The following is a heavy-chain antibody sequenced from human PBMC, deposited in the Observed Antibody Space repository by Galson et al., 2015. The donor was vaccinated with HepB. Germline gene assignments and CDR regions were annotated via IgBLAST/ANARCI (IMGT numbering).Heavy chain of an antibody. D-gene: IGHD6-13*01. CDR2: IYPGDSDT. V-gene: IGHV5-51*01. Sequence: QSGAEVKKTGESLTISCKGSGYRFSSYWIAWVRQMPGKGLEWMGIIYPGDSDTRYSPSFQGQVTISADKSISTAYLQWSSLKASDSAMYYCARHGGYSTGWYITAIDYWGQGTPVTVSS. CDR1: GYRFSSYW. CDR3: ARHGGYSTGWYITAIDY. J-gene: IGHJ4*02.